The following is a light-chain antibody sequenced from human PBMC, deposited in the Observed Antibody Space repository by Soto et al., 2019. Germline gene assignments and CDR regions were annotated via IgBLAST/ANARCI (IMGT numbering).Light chain of an antibody. J-gene: IGLJ1*01. V-gene: IGLV2-8*01. CDR1: SSDVGRYNY. CDR2: EVS. CDR3: SSYSGTNYHYV. Sequence: QSVLTQPPSASGSFGQSVTISCTGTSSDVGRYNYVSWYQQHPGKAPKLMIYEVSERPSGVPHRFSGSKSGNTASLTVSGLQADDEADYYCSSYSGTNYHYVFGTGTKVTVL.